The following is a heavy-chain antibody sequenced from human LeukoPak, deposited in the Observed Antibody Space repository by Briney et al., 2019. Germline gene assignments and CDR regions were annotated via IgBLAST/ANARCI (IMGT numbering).Heavy chain of an antibody. Sequence: SETLSLTCAVYGGSFSGYYWSWIRQPPGKGLEWIGEINHSGSTNYNPSLKSRVTISVDTSKNQFSLKLSSVTAADTAVYYCARGRGFGELRRGWFDPWGQGTLVTVSS. J-gene: IGHJ5*02. CDR3: ARGRGFGELRRGWFDP. CDR2: INHSGST. D-gene: IGHD3-10*01. V-gene: IGHV4-34*01. CDR1: GGSFSGYY.